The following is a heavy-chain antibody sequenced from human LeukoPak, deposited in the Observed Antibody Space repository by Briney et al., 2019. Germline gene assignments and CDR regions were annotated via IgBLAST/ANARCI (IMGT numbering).Heavy chain of an antibody. CDR1: GGSISSSYYY. J-gene: IGHJ4*02. CDR3: ARGLGRGYSGYGFDY. Sequence: SETLSLTCTVSGGSISSSYYYWGWIRQPPGKGLEWIGSIYYSGSTYYNPSLKSRVTISVDTSKNQFSLKLSSVTAADTAVYYCARGLGRGYSGYGFDYWGQGTLVTVSS. D-gene: IGHD5-12*01. V-gene: IGHV4-39*07. CDR2: IYYSGST.